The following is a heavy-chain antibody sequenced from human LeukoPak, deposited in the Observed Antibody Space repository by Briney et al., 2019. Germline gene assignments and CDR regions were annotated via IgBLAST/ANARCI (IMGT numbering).Heavy chain of an antibody. D-gene: IGHD5-24*01. J-gene: IGHJ4*02. V-gene: IGHV3-7*04. CDR3: TRVGYIDEGIDY. CDR2: IKQDGSKK. CDR1: GFPFSSYW. Sequence: PGGSLRLSCVASGFPFSSYWMTWVRQAPGKGLEWVANIKQDGSKKSYVDSVKGRFTISRDSAKNSLYLQMNSLRAEDTAICYCTRVGYIDEGIDYWGQGTLVTVSS.